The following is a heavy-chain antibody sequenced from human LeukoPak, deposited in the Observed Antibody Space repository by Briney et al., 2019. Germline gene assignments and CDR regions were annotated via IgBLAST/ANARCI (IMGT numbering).Heavy chain of an antibody. Sequence: SETLSLTCTVSGGSISSSSYYWGWIRQPLGKGLEWIGSIYYSGSTYYNPSLKSRVTISVDTSKNQFSLKLSSVTAADTAVYYCARRGMVLGVINYWGQGTLVTVSS. CDR3: ARRGMVLGVINY. CDR1: GGSISSSSYY. J-gene: IGHJ4*02. D-gene: IGHD3-10*01. CDR2: IYYSGST. V-gene: IGHV4-39*01.